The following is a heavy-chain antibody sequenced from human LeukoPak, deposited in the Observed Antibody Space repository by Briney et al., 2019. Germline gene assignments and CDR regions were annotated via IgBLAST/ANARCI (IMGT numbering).Heavy chain of an antibody. J-gene: IGHJ4*02. CDR3: ARDAGRYYYDSSGYYDY. CDR2: IYYSGST. CDR1: GGSISSSSYY. Sequence: SETLSLTCTVSGGSISSSSYYRGWIRQPPGKGLEWVGSIYYSGSTYYNSSFKSRVTISLDTSKNQFSLKLSSVTAADTAVYYCARDAGRYYYDSSGYYDYWGQGTLVTVSS. V-gene: IGHV4-39*07. D-gene: IGHD3-22*01.